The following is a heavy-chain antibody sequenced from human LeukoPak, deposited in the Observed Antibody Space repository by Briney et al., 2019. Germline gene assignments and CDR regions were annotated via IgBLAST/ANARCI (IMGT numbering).Heavy chain of an antibody. CDR1: GFTFSSYE. Sequence: GGSLRLSCAAPGFTFSSYEMNWVRQAPGKGLEWVSYISSSGSTVYYADSVKGRFTFSRDNAKNSLYLQMNSLRAEDTAVYYCARSPDFDYWGQGTLVTVSS. V-gene: IGHV3-48*03. J-gene: IGHJ4*02. CDR3: ARSPDFDY. CDR2: ISSSGSTV.